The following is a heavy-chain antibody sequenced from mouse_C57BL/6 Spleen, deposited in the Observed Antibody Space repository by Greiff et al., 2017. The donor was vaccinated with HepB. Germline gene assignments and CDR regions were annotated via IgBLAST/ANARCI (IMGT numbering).Heavy chain of an antibody. J-gene: IGHJ1*03. CDR2: IDPETGGT. CDR3: KRTWSNWYFDV. Sequence: VQLQESGAELVRPGASVTLSCKASGYTFTDYEMHWVKQTPVHGLEWIGAIDPETGGTAYNQKFKGKAILTADKSSSTAYMELRSLTSEDSAVYYCKRTWSNWYFDVWGKGTTGTVSS. CDR1: GYTFTDYE. V-gene: IGHV1-15*01.